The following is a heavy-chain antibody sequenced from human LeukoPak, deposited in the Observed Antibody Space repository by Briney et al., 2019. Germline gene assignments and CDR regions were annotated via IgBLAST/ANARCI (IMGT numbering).Heavy chain of an antibody. Sequence: ASVTVSCTASGYTLSAYGITWVRQAPGQGLEWMAWSSGSGYNMEYAQKFQGRVTMTTDTSPSTAYLKLRSLRSDDTAVYYCARSRCSDSTSCYYFFFFDSWGQGSLVTVSS. CDR3: ARSRCSDSTSCYYFFFFDS. J-gene: IGHJ4*02. CDR1: GYTLSAYG. D-gene: IGHD2-2*01. CDR2: SSGSGYNM. V-gene: IGHV1-18*01.